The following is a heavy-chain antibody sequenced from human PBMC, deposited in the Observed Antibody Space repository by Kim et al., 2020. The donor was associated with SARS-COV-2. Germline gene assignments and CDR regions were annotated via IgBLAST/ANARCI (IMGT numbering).Heavy chain of an antibody. CDR2: GSTI. Sequence: GSTIYYADSVKGRFTISRDNAKNSLYLQMNSLRAEDTAVYYCARAIGHDYWGQGTLVTVSS. D-gene: IGHD2-15*01. CDR3: ARAIGHDY. V-gene: IGHV3-48*03. J-gene: IGHJ4*02.